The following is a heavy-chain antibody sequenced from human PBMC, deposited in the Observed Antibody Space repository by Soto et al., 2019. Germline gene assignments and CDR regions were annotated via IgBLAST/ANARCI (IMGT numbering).Heavy chain of an antibody. CDR3: ANLGTGTAALFDL. J-gene: IGHJ2*01. D-gene: IGHD6-25*01. CDR1: GFTFDDYA. CDR2: ISGDGGST. Sequence: GGSLRLSCAASGFTFDDYAMHWVRQAPGKGLEWVSLISGDGGSTYYADSVKGRFTISRDNSKNSLYLQMNSLRTEDTALYYCANLGTGTAALFDLWGRGTLVTVSS. V-gene: IGHV3-43*02.